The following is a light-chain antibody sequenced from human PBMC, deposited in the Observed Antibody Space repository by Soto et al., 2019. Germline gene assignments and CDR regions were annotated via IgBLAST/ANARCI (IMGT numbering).Light chain of an antibody. J-gene: IGKJ1*01. CDR2: DAS. V-gene: IGKV1-5*01. CDR1: QSISSW. Sequence: DIQMTQSPSTLSASAGDRVTITCRASQSISSWLAWYQQKPGKAPKLLIYDASSLESGVPSRFSGSGSGTEFTLTISSLQPDDFATYYCQQYNSYSPLFGQGTKV. CDR3: QQYNSYSPL.